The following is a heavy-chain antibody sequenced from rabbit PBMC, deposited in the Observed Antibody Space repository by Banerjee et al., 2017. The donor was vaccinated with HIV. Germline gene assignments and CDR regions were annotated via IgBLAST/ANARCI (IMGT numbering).Heavy chain of an antibody. D-gene: IGHD1-1*01. Sequence: QEQLEESGGDLVKPEGSLTLTCTASGFSLSSSYWICWVRQAPGKGLEWIACIYTGSSGRTYYASWAKGRFTISKTSSTTVTLQMTSLTAADTATNFCARGVTTSSSNQYYFNLWGQGTLVTVS. CDR2: IYTGSSGRT. V-gene: IGHV1S45*01. J-gene: IGHJ4*01. CDR3: ARGVTTSSSNQYYFNL. CDR1: GFSLSSSYW.